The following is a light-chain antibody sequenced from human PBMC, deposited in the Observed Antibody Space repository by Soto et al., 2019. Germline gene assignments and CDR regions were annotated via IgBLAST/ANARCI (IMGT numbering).Light chain of an antibody. CDR2: DAS. J-gene: IGKJ4*01. Sequence: DIQLTQSPSTLSASVGDRVTITGRASQSISSWLAWYQQKPGKAPKLLIYDASSLESGVPSRFSGSGSDTEFTLTINNLQPDDFATYHCQQYSRYSLTFGGGTKVEIK. CDR1: QSISSW. V-gene: IGKV1-5*01. CDR3: QQYSRYSLT.